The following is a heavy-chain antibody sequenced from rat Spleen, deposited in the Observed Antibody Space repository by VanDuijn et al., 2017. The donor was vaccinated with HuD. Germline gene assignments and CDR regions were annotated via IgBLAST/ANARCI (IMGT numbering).Heavy chain of an antibody. Sequence: EVQLVESGGGLVQPGRSLKLSCAASGFTFSDFGMAWVRQAPTKGLEWVASISTGGGGIYYPDSVKGRFTISRDNAKSTLYLQMDNLKTEDTAIYYCTAASNEYWGQGVMVTVSS. V-gene: IGHV5-27*01. J-gene: IGHJ2*01. CDR2: ISTGGGGI. D-gene: IGHD3-1*01. CDR1: GFTFSDFG. CDR3: TAASNEY.